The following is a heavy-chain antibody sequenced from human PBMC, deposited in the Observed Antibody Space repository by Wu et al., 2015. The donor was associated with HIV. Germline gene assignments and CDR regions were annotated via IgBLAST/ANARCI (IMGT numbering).Heavy chain of an antibody. V-gene: IGHV1-69*18. CDR2: IIPIFGTA. D-gene: IGHD4-17*01. J-gene: IGHJ6*02. Sequence: QVQLVQSGAEVKKPGASVKVSCKASGYTFTGYYMHWVRQAPGQGLEWMGRIIPIFGTANYAQKFQGRVTITADESTSTAYMELSSLRSEDTAVYYCARDDYGDRRDYYYGMDVWGQGTTVTVSS. CDR1: GYTFTGYY. CDR3: ARDDYGDRRDYYYGMDV.